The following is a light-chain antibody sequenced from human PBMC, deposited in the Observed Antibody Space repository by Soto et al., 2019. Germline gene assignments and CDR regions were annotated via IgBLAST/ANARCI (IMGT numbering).Light chain of an antibody. CDR1: NSDVGAYNY. Sequence: QSVLTQPASVSGSPGQSITISCTGTNSDVGAYNYVSWYQDHPGKAPKLIIFDVSNRPSGVSDRFSGSKSGNAASLTISGLQAEDEADYYCSSYKTANSWVFGGGTKVTVL. CDR3: SSYKTANSWV. J-gene: IGLJ3*02. CDR2: DVS. V-gene: IGLV2-14*03.